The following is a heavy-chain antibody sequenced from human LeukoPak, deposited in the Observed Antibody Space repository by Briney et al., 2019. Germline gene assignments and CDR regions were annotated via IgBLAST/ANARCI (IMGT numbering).Heavy chain of an antibody. D-gene: IGHD3-9*01. Sequence: SVKVSCKASGGTFSSYPISWVRQAPGQGLEWMGRIIPIFGTANYAQQFQGRVTITTDESTSTAYMELSSLRSEDTAVFFCAEDCIRDFDWLLDYWGQGTLVTVSS. CDR2: IIPIFGTA. V-gene: IGHV1-69*05. J-gene: IGHJ4*02. CDR1: GGTFSSYP. CDR3: AEDCIRDFDWLLDY.